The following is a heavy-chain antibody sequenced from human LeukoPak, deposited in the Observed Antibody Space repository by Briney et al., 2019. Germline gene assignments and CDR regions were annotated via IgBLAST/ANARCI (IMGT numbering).Heavy chain of an antibody. J-gene: IGHJ6*03. CDR2: IYPGDSDT. Sequence: GESLKFSCKGAGYSFTSYWIGWGRQMLGKGLEWMGIIYPGDSDTRYSQSFQGQVTISADKSISTAYLQWSSLKASDTAMYYCARSKAYYYYYMDVWGKGTTVTVSS. V-gene: IGHV5-51*01. CDR3: ARSKAYYYYYMDV. CDR1: GYSFTSYW.